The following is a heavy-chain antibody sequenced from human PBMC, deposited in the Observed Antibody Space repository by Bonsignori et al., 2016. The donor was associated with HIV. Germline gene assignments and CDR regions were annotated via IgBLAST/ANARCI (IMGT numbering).Heavy chain of an antibody. CDR3: ARGVVVPAPIPSGY. V-gene: IGHV1-2*02. J-gene: IGHJ4*02. CDR2: INPNSGGT. Sequence: WVRQAPGQGLEWMGWINPNSGGTNYAQKFQGRVTMTRDTSISTAYMELSRLTSDDTAVYYCARGVVVPAPIPSGYWGQGTLVTVSS. D-gene: IGHD2-2*01.